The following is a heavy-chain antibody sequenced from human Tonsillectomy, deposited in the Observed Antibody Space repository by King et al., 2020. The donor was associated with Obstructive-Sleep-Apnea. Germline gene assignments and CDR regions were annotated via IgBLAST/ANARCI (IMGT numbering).Heavy chain of an antibody. CDR3: ARADCGGDCPLRGGLDH. D-gene: IGHD2-21*02. CDR1: GFTVRTNNINY. J-gene: IGHJ4*02. V-gene: IGHV3-66*01. Sequence: VQLVESGGGLVQPGGSLRLSCVASGFTVRTNNINYMSWVRQAPGKGLEWVSVIYSGGSTYYADSVKGRFTISRDTSKNTLYLQMNSLKAEDTAVYYCARADCGGDCPLRGGLDHWGQGTLVTVSS. CDR2: IYSGGST.